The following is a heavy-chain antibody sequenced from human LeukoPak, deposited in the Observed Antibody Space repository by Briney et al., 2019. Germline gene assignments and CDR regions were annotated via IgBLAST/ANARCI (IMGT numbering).Heavy chain of an antibody. CDR2: IYDRGPA. J-gene: IGHJ5*01. D-gene: IGHD3-10*01. V-gene: IGHV4-30-2*01. CDR1: GYAITSGGFS. CDR3: ARSRQASGLFNS. Sequence: SETLSLTCTVSGYAITSGGFSWNWIRQPPGKGLEWIGCIYDRGPAYYNPSLKSRFTISVDRPKNQFFLNVTSLTAADTAVYYCARSRQASGLFNSWGQGPLVVVSS.